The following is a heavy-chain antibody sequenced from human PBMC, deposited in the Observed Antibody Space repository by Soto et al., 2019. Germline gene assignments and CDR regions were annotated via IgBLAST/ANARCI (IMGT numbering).Heavy chain of an antibody. J-gene: IGHJ3*02. CDR1: GGTFSSYA. CDR3: ARAHLAVRTRGDAFDI. V-gene: IGHV1-69*01. Sequence: QVQLVQSGAEVKKPGSSVKVSCKASGGTFSSYAISWVRQAPGQGLEWMGGIIPIFGTANYAQKFQGRVTITADESTRTAYMELSSLRSEDTAVYYCARAHLAVRTRGDAFDIWGQGTMVTVSS. CDR2: IIPIFGTA. D-gene: IGHD3-10*01.